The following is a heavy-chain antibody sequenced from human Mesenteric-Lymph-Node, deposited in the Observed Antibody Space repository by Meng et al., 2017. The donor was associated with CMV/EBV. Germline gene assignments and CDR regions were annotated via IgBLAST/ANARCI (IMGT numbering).Heavy chain of an antibody. CDR2: MNPNSGNT. CDR1: FTSYD. D-gene: IGHD3-10*01. J-gene: IGHJ5*02. Sequence: FTSYDINWVRQATGQGLEWMGWMNPNSGNTGYAQKFQGRVTMTRNTSISTAYMELSSLRSEDTAVYYCARDVLLWFGESSQINWLDPWGQGTLVTVSS. CDR3: ARDVLLWFGESSQINWLDP. V-gene: IGHV1-8*01.